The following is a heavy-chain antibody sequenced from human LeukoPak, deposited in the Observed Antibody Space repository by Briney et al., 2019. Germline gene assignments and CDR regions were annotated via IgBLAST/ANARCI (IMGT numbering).Heavy chain of an antibody. D-gene: IGHD3-10*01. J-gene: IGHJ4*02. Sequence: GGSLRLSCAASGFTFSSYAMTWVRQAPGKGLEWVSSLTGSGSSTHYSDSVKGRFTISRDTSKNTLYLQMNSLRAEDTAVYYCATYRRNAFGGAYFDSWGQGTQVTVSS. V-gene: IGHV3-23*01. CDR1: GFTFSSYA. CDR3: ATYRRNAFGGAYFDS. CDR2: LTGSGSST.